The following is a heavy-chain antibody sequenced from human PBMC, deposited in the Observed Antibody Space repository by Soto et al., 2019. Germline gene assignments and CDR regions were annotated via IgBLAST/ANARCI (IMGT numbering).Heavy chain of an antibody. J-gene: IGHJ5*02. V-gene: IGHV4-34*01. Sequence: SETLSLTCPVYGGSLSGYYWSWIRQPPGKGLEWIGEINHNGTTNYNQSLKSRATISVDTPKNQFTLKLSSVTAATPAVYYCDRGINYYDSSGDCWFDHWGQGNLVTVSS. CDR3: DRGINYYDSSGDCWFDH. CDR1: GGSLSGYY. CDR2: INHNGTT. D-gene: IGHD3-22*01.